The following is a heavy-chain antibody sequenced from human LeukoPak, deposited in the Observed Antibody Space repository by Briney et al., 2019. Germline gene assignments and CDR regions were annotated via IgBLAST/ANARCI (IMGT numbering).Heavy chain of an antibody. V-gene: IGHV4-34*01. D-gene: IGHD2-2*01. CDR3: ASRIVVVPAATNWFDP. CDR2: INHSGST. Sequence: SETLSLTCAVYGGSFSSYYWSWIRQPPGKGLEWIGEINHSGSTNYNPSLKSRVTISVDTSKNQFSLKLSSVTAADTAVYYCASRIVVVPAATNWFDPWGQGTLVTVSS. CDR1: GGSFSSYY. J-gene: IGHJ5*02.